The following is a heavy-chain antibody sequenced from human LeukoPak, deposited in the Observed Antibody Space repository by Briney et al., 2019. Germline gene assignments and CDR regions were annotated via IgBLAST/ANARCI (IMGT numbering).Heavy chain of an antibody. J-gene: IGHJ3*02. CDR2: IYYSGST. D-gene: IGHD6-13*01. CDR3: SWYSGDDAFDI. Sequence: SETLSLTCAVSGGSISSSNWWSWVRQPPGKGLEWIGYIYYSGSTYYNPSLKSRVTISVDTSKNQFSLKLSSVTAADTAVYYCSWYSGDDAFDIWGQGTMVTVSS. CDR1: GGSISSSNW. V-gene: IGHV4-4*02.